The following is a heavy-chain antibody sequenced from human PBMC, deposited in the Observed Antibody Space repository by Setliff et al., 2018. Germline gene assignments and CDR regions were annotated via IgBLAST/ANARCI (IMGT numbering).Heavy chain of an antibody. J-gene: IGHJ5*02. CDR1: GVSVSRDAYF. V-gene: IGHV4-39*01. CDR3: VSTPGEQWLAPNWFDP. Sequence: SLTCTVSGVSVSRDAYFWGWIRQSPGKGLECIGSISYIGKTYYNPSLESRVRISIDTSRNQFSLSLKSVTAADTALYYCVSTPGEQWLAPNWFDPWGQGTQVTVSS. D-gene: IGHD6-19*01. CDR2: ISYIGKT.